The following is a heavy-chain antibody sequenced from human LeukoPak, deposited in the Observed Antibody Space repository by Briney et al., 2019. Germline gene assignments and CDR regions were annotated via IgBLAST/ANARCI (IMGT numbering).Heavy chain of an antibody. D-gene: IGHD4-23*01. V-gene: IGHV4-30-4*08. CDR1: GGSISSGDYY. J-gene: IGHJ4*02. CDR2: IYYSGST. CDR3: ARIDYGGNSGIFDY. Sequence: SEXLSLTCTVSGGSISSGDYYWRWHRQPPGKGLEWIGYIYYSGSTYYNPSLKSRVTISVDTSKNQFSLKLRSVTAADTAVYYCARIDYGGNSGIFDYWGQGTLVTVSS.